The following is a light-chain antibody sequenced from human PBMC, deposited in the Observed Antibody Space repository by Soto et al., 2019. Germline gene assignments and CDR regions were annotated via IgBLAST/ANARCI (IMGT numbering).Light chain of an antibody. CDR1: QGVSNY. Sequence: EIQMTQSASTLSASVGDRGTITCRASQGVSNYLAWYQQKPGQVPKLLIYAASTLPSGVPSRFSGSGSGTEFTLTISILQPEDVATYYCQQYNSSPLTFGGGTKVDIK. V-gene: IGKV1-27*01. CDR2: AAS. J-gene: IGKJ4*01. CDR3: QQYNSSPLT.